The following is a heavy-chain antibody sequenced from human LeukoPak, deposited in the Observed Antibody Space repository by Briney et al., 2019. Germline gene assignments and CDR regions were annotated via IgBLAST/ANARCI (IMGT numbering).Heavy chain of an antibody. Sequence: SVKVSCKASGGTFSSYAISWVRQAPGQGLEWMGGIIPIFGTANYAQKFQGRVTITADESTSTAYMELSSLRSEDTAVYYCARVKKITAVPAAANYFDYWGQGTLVTVSS. V-gene: IGHV1-69*13. D-gene: IGHD2-2*01. CDR3: ARVKKITAVPAAANYFDY. J-gene: IGHJ4*02. CDR2: IIPIFGTA. CDR1: GGTFSSYA.